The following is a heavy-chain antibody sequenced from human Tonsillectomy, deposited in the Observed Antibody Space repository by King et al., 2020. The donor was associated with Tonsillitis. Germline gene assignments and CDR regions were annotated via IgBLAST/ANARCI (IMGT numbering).Heavy chain of an antibody. CDR1: GYTFTANH. CDR2: INPDNGGA. CDR3: ARELGINAFDV. D-gene: IGHD3-16*01. J-gene: IGHJ3*01. V-gene: IGHV1-2*02. Sequence: QLVQSGSEVKKPGASVKVSCKPSGYTFTANHIYWVRQAPGQGLEWMAWINPDNGGANYAENFQGRVMLTTDKSISTVYMELSGLRSDDMAMYYCARELGINAFDVWGQGTLVTVSS.